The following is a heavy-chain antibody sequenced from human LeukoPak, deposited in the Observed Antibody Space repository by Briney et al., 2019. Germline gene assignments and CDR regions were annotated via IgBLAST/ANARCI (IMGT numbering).Heavy chain of an antibody. CDR3: ARVGSGGTREDTFDI. J-gene: IGHJ3*02. CDR2: IGSSGSHI. V-gene: IGHV3-21*01. CDR1: GFTFSSYS. D-gene: IGHD1-26*01. Sequence: GGSLRLSCAASGFTFSSYSMNWVRQTPGKGLDWVSSIGSSGSHIYYADSVKGRFTISRDNAKNSLYLQMNSLRAEDTAVYYCARVGSGGTREDTFDIWGQGTMVTVSS.